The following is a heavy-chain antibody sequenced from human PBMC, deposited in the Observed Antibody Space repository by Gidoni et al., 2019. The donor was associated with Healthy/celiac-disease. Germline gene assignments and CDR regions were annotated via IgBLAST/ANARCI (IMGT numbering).Heavy chain of an antibody. J-gene: IGHJ6*02. CDR2: IYYSGST. Sequence: QLQLQESGPGLVKPSETLSLTCTVSGGSIRSSSYYWGWIRQPPGKGLEWIGSIYYSGSTYYNPSLKSRVTISVDTSKNQFSLKLSSVTAADTAVYYCASSQYDSSGYYLTYYGMDVWGQGTTVTVSS. D-gene: IGHD3-22*01. CDR1: GGSIRSSSYY. V-gene: IGHV4-39*01. CDR3: ASSQYDSSGYYLTYYGMDV.